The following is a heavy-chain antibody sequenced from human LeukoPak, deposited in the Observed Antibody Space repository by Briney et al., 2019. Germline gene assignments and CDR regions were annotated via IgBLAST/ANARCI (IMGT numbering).Heavy chain of an antibody. CDR2: ISSSSSTI. CDR1: GFTFSSYS. D-gene: IGHD3-22*01. Sequence: GGSLRLSCAASGFTFSSYSMNWVRQAPGKGLEWVSYISSSSSTIYYADSVKGRFTISRDNSKNTLYLQMNSLRAEDTAVYYCAKDELDSSGYYSAGYFDYWGQGTLVTVSS. V-gene: IGHV3-48*01. J-gene: IGHJ4*02. CDR3: AKDELDSSGYYSAGYFDY.